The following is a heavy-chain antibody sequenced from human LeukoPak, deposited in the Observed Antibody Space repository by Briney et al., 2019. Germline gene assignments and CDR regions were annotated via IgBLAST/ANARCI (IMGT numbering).Heavy chain of an antibody. CDR2: INPNSGGT. Sequence: ASVKVSCKASGYTFTGYYMHWVRQAPGQGLEWMGWINPNSGGTNYAQKFQGRVTMTRDTSISTAYMELSRLRSDDTAVYYCAREGPYYYDSSGYPEDAFDIWGQGTMVTVSS. D-gene: IGHD3-22*01. V-gene: IGHV1-2*02. CDR1: GYTFTGYY. CDR3: AREGPYYYDSSGYPEDAFDI. J-gene: IGHJ3*02.